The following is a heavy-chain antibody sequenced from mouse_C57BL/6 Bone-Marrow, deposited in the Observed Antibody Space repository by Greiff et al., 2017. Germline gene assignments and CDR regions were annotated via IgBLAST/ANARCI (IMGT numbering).Heavy chain of an antibody. CDR2: IDTSDSYT. J-gene: IGHJ1*01. Sequence: QVQLPQSGAELVMPGASVKLSCKASGYTFTSYWMHWVKQSPGQGLEWIGEIDTSDSYTHYHQKFKGKSTLTVDKSSSTAYMQLSSLTSEDSAVYYCSRGLLQYFDVWGEGTTVTVSS. CDR1: GYTFTSYW. V-gene: IGHV1-69*01. D-gene: IGHD2-3*01. CDR3: SRGLLQYFDV.